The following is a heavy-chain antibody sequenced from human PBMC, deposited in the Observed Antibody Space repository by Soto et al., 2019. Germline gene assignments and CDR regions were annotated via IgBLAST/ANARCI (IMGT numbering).Heavy chain of an antibody. Sequence: KASENLCLPCIFSGGYISVYYWTWIRQPAGKGLEWIGRIYSSGTTKYNPSLKSRVTMSLDTSKNQFSLSLSSVTATDTALYYCARGQPFSDWFDPWGPGTLVTVSS. CDR3: ARGQPFSDWFDP. CDR2: IYSSGTT. CDR1: GGYISVYY. J-gene: IGHJ5*02. D-gene: IGHD3-3*02. V-gene: IGHV4-4*07.